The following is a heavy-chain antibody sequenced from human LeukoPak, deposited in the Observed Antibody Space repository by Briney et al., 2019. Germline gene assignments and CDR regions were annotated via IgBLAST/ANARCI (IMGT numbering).Heavy chain of an antibody. CDR3: ATVYGGNDIASDI. D-gene: IGHD1-1*01. J-gene: IGHJ3*02. CDR1: GFIIVNAW. Sequence: PGGSLRLSCAPSGFIIVNAWMNWVRQAPGKGLEWVGRIKSRADGGTTDYAAPVKGRFTISRDGSALYLQMNSLKTEDTAVYYCATVYGGNDIASDIRGQGTTVTVSS. CDR2: IKSRADGGTT. V-gene: IGHV3-15*01.